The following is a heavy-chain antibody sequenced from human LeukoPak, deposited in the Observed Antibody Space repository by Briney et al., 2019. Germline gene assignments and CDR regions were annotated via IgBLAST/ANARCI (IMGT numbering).Heavy chain of an antibody. CDR3: TKESPHFDY. Sequence: GGSLRLSCAATGFTFSSYAMSWVSQAPVKGLELVSVISGSGGSTYYADSVKGRFTNSRVNTKHTLYMQMSNVRADDTVVYYCTKESPHFDYWGQGTLVTVSS. V-gene: IGHV3-23*01. CDR2: ISGSGGST. J-gene: IGHJ4*02. CDR1: GFTFSSYA.